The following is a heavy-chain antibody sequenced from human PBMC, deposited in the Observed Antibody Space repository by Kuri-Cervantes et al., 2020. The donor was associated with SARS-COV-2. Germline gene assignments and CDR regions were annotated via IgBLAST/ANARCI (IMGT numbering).Heavy chain of an antibody. D-gene: IGHD3-16*01. V-gene: IGHV3-15*07. J-gene: IGHJ6*02. CDR2: IKSKTDGGTT. CDR1: GFTFSSYS. CDR3: TTESDWSGGGYYYGMDV. Sequence: GESLKISCAASGFTFSSYSMNWVRQAPGKGLEWVGRIKSKTDGGTTDYAAPVKGRFTISRDDSKNTLYLQMNSLKTEDTAVYCCTTESDWSGGGYYYGMDVWGQGTTVTVSS.